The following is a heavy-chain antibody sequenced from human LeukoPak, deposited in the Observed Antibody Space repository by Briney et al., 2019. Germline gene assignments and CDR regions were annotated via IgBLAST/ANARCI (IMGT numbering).Heavy chain of an antibody. CDR3: AGISSGWYLY. J-gene: IGHJ4*02. V-gene: IGHV4-39*07. CDR1: GGSISSSSYY. Sequence: SETLSLTCTVSGGSISSSSYYWSWIRQPPGKGLEWIGEINHSGSTNYNPSLKSRVTISVDTSKNQFSLKLSSVTAADTAVYYCAGISSGWYLYWGQGALVTVSS. CDR2: INHSGST. D-gene: IGHD6-19*01.